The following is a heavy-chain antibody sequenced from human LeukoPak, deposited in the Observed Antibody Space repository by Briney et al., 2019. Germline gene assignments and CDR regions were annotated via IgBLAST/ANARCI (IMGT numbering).Heavy chain of an antibody. J-gene: IGHJ4*02. CDR2: IGTAGDT. CDR1: GFTFSSYD. D-gene: IGHD3-10*01. CDR3: ARGVPHGDFDY. Sequence: GGSLRLSCAASGFTFSSYDMHWVRQATGKGLEWVSAIGTAGDTYYPGSVKGRFTISRENAKNSLYLQMNSLRAGDTAVYYCARGVPHGDFDYWGQGTLVTVSS. V-gene: IGHV3-13*01.